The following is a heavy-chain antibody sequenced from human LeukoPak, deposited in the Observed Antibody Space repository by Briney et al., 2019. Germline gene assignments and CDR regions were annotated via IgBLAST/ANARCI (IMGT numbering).Heavy chain of an antibody. Sequence: SGPTLVNPTQTLTLTCTFSGFSLSTSGMCVSWIRQPPGKALEWLARIDWDDDKYYSTSLKTRLTISKDTSKNQVVLTMSNMDPADTDTYYCARIAVGATYYFDYWGQGTLVTVSS. D-gene: IGHD1-26*01. V-gene: IGHV2-70*11. J-gene: IGHJ4*02. CDR1: GFSLSTSGMC. CDR2: IDWDDDK. CDR3: ARIAVGATYYFDY.